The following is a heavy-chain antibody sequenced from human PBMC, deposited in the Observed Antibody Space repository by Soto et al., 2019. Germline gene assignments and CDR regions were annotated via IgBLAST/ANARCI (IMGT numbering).Heavy chain of an antibody. V-gene: IGHV1-18*01. D-gene: IGHD2-15*01. Sequence: QVQLVQSGAELKKPGASVQVSCKAFGYSFVNFAFNWVRQAPGQGPEWIGWITPSNGNTNYAQKLQGRATLTTDTSSGTAHMDLRGLRSDDTAMYFCARLQVNYSASGVYVLSAHWGQGTQVTGSS. J-gene: IGHJ4*02. CDR1: GYSFVNFA. CDR2: ITPSNGNT. CDR3: ARLQVNYSASGVYVLSAH.